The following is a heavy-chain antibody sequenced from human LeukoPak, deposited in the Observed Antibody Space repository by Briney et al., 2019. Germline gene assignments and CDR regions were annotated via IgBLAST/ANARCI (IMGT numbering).Heavy chain of an antibody. CDR2: IYYSGST. Sequence: SETLSLTCTVSGGSISSYYWSWIRQPPGKGLEWIGYIYYSGSTNYNPSLKSRVTISVDTSKNQFSLKLSSVTAADTAAYYCARGPYDFWSGLNWFDPWGQGTLVTVSS. CDR3: ARGPYDFWSGLNWFDP. J-gene: IGHJ5*02. V-gene: IGHV4-59*01. D-gene: IGHD3-3*01. CDR1: GGSISSYY.